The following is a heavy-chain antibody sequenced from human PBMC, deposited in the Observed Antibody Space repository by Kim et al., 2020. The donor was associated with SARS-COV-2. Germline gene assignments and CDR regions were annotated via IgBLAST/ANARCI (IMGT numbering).Heavy chain of an antibody. CDR1: GGSISSSSYY. J-gene: IGHJ4*02. V-gene: IGHV4-39*01. D-gene: IGHD6-13*01. Sequence: SETLSLTCTVSGGSISSSSYYWGWIRQPPGKGLEWIGSIYYSGSTYYNPSLKSRVTISVDTSKNQFSLKLSSVTAADTAVYYCARHGSRAAAGSYYWGQGTLVTVSS. CDR2: IYYSGST. CDR3: ARHGSRAAAGSYY.